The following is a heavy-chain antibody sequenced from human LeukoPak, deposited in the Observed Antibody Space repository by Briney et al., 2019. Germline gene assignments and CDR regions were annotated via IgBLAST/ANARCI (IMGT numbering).Heavy chain of an antibody. J-gene: IGHJ4*02. V-gene: IGHV4-34*01. D-gene: IGHD5-12*01. CDR1: GGSFSGYY. CDR3: ARVNKRRGYDLDY. Sequence: SETLSLTCAVYGGSFSGYYWSWIRQPPGKGLEWIGEINHSGSTNYNPSLKSRVTISVDTSKNQFSLKLNSVTAADTAVYCCARVNKRRGYDLDYWGQGTLVTVSS. CDR2: INHSGST.